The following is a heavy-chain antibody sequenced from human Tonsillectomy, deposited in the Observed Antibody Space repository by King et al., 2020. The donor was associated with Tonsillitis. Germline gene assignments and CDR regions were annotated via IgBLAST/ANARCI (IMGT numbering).Heavy chain of an antibody. CDR2: ISSSSSYT. D-gene: IGHD3-3*01. J-gene: IGHJ3*02. CDR3: AGGRGTTFGSTFDI. Sequence: VQLVESGGGLVKPGGSLRLSCAASGFTFSDYYMSWIRQAPGKGLEWLSYISSSSSYTFYADSVKGRFTISRDNAKKSMHLHINSLRGEDTAVYYFAGGRGTTFGSTFDIWGQGTMVTVS. V-gene: IGHV3-11*05. CDR1: GFTFSDYY.